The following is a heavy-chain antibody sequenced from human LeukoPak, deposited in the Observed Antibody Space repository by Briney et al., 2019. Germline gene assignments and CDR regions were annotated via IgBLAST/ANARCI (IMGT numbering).Heavy chain of an antibody. D-gene: IGHD3-10*01. J-gene: IGHJ3*02. Sequence: PGGSLRLSCAASGFTFSNYAMHWVRQAPGKGLEWVAFIRYDGSNKYYADSVKGRFTISRDNSKNTLYLQMNSLRAEDTAVYYCARDRLWFGSRDAFDIWGQGTMVTVSS. V-gene: IGHV3-30*02. CDR3: ARDRLWFGSRDAFDI. CDR1: GFTFSNYA. CDR2: IRYDGSNK.